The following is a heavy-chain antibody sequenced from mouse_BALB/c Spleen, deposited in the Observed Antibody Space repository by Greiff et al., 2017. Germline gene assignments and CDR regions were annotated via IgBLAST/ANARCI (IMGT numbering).Heavy chain of an antibody. J-gene: IGHJ3*01. V-gene: IGHV5-17*02. CDR1: GFTFSSFG. CDR3: ARDYGSSYLAWFAY. D-gene: IGHD1-1*01. Sequence: EVQGVESGGGLVQPGGSRKLSCAASGFTFSSFGMHWVRQAPEKGLEWVAYISSGSSTIYYADTVKGRFTISRDNPKNTLFLQMTSLRSEDTAMYYCARDYGSSYLAWFAYWGQGTLVTVSA. CDR2: ISSGSSTI.